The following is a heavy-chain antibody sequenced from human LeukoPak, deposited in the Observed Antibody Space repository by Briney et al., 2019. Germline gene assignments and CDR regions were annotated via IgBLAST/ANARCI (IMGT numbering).Heavy chain of an antibody. CDR1: GGSISSSSHY. CDR3: ARDLGLVGPGGSYYYGMDV. V-gene: IGHV4-39*07. D-gene: IGHD3-16*01. CDR2: IYYSGST. J-gene: IGHJ6*02. Sequence: SETLSLTCTVSGGSISSSSHYWGWIRQPPGKGLEWIGSIYYSGSTYYNPSLKSRVTISVDTSKNQFSLKLSSVTAADTAVYYCARDLGLVGPGGSYYYGMDVWGQGTTVTVSS.